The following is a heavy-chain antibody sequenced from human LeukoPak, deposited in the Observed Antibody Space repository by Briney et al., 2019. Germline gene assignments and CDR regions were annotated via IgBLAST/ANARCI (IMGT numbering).Heavy chain of an antibody. J-gene: IGHJ4*02. CDR3: AKDSRVTMTNCYFDY. V-gene: IGHV3-30*18. Sequence: GGSLRLSCEVSGFIFSNYGMHWVRQAPGKGLEWVAVISYDGSNKYYADSVKGRFTISRDNSKNTLYLQMNSLRAEDTAVYYCAKDSRVTMTNCYFDYWGQGTLVTVSS. D-gene: IGHD4-17*01. CDR1: GFIFSNYG. CDR2: ISYDGSNK.